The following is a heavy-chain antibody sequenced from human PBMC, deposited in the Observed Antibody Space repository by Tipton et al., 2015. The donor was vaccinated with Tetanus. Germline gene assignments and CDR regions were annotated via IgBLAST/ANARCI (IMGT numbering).Heavy chain of an antibody. J-gene: IGHJ5*02. D-gene: IGHD3-3*01. CDR3: ARHFGEMLYAPFRFDP. Sequence: QLVQSGAEMRKSGESLKISRKTSGYFFDTHWIAWVRRMPGKGLEWMGIIYPGDSDTRYSPSFQGQVTMSVDRSTATAYLQWGSLKASDTAIYYCARHFGEMLYAPFRFDPWGQGTLVTVSS. CDR1: GYFFDTHW. CDR2: IYPGDSDT. V-gene: IGHV5-51*01.